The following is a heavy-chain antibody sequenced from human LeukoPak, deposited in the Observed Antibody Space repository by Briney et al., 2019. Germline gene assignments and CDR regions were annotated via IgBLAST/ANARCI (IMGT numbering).Heavy chain of an antibody. CDR3: AKERDRDFVGGAFDI. CDR2: ISGSGGNT. D-gene: IGHD3-16*01. V-gene: IGHV3-23*01. CDR1: GFTFIYYA. Sequence: GGSLRLSCAASGFTFIYYAMSWVRQAPGKGLEWVSTISGSGGNTYYADSVKGSFTISRDNSKNTLYLQMHSLRAEDTAVYYCAKERDRDFVGGAFDIWGQGTMVTVSS. J-gene: IGHJ3*02.